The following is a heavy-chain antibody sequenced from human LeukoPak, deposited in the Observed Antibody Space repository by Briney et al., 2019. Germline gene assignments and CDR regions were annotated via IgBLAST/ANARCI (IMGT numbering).Heavy chain of an antibody. D-gene: IGHD3-10*01. J-gene: IGHJ4*02. CDR2: FSSSSSYI. CDR3: ARGAMVRGVIMGPFDY. Sequence: RGSLRLSCAASGFTFSSYSMNWVRQAPGKGLEWVSSFSSSSSYIYYADSVKGRFTISRDNAKNSLYLQMDSLRAEDTAVYYCARGAMVRGVIMGPFDYWGQGTLVTVPS. CDR1: GFTFSSYS. V-gene: IGHV3-21*01.